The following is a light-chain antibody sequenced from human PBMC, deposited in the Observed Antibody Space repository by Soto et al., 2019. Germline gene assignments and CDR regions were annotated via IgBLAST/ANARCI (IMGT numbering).Light chain of an antibody. CDR1: QRINIY. V-gene: IGKV1-39*01. CDR2: SAS. J-gene: IGKJ5*01. Sequence: IQLTRSPSSLSTSIGDRFTITLRTSQRINIYLNWYRQKPGKAPELLIYSASNLQSGVPSRFSGSGSGTDFTLTISGLESEDFATYYCQQSFSTPTFGQGTLLEIK. CDR3: QQSFSTPT.